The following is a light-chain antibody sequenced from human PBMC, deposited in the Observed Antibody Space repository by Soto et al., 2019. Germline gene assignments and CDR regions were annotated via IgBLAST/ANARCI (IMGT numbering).Light chain of an antibody. CDR2: EVS. J-gene: IGLJ2*01. CDR1: SSDVGSYNY. CDR3: SSYTSSSTLV. Sequence: QSALAQPASVSGSPGQSITISCTGTSSDVGSYNYVSWYQQHPGKAPKLMIYEVSYRPSGVSNRFSASKSGNTASLTISGLQAEDEADYYCSSYTSSSTLVFGGGTKLTVL. V-gene: IGLV2-14*01.